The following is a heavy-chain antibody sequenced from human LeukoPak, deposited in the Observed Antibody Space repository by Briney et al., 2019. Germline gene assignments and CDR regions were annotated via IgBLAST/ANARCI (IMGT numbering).Heavy chain of an antibody. D-gene: IGHD3-10*01. V-gene: IGHV1-18*01. CDR1: GYTFTSYG. CDR2: ISAYNGNT. Sequence: ASVKVSCKASGYTFTSYGISWVRQAPGQGLEWMGWISAYNGNTNYAQKLQGRVTMTTDTSTSTAYMELRSLRSDDTAVYYCARNGIDYGSGSYYRNLYYYYYMDVWGKGTTVTVSS. J-gene: IGHJ6*03. CDR3: ARNGIDYGSGSYYRNLYYYYYMDV.